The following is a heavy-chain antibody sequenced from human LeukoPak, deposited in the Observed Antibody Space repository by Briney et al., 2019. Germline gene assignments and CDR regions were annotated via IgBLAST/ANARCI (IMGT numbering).Heavy chain of an antibody. CDR2: IYYSGST. Sequence: PSETLSLTCTVSGGSISSYYWSWIRQPPGKGLEWIGYIYYSGSTNYNPSLKSRVTISVDTSKNQFSLKLTSVTAADTAVYFCARVGEMAISGAGDAFDIWGQGTMVTVSS. J-gene: IGHJ3*02. V-gene: IGHV4-59*08. CDR1: GGSISSYY. D-gene: IGHD5-24*01. CDR3: ARVGEMAISGAGDAFDI.